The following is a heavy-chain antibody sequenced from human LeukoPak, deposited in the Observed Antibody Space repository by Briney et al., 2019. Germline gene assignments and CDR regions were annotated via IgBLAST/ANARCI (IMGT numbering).Heavy chain of an antibody. CDR3: ARGRRRWFDP. CDR1: GGTFSSYA. Sequence: ASVKVSCKASGGTFSSYAISWVRQAPGQGLEWMGWMNPNSGNTGYAQKFQGRVTMTRNTSISTAYMELSSLRSEDTAVYYCARGRRRWFDPWGQGTLVTVSS. CDR2: MNPNSGNT. V-gene: IGHV1-8*02. J-gene: IGHJ5*02.